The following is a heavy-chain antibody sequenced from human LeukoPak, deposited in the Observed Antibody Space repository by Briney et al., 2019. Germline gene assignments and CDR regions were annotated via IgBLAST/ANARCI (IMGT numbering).Heavy chain of an antibody. CDR1: GFTFSSYG. CDR3: ARDRGSGWYRDFDY. V-gene: IGHV3-33*01. CDR2: IWYDGSNK. Sequence: GGSLRLSCAASGFTFSSYGMHWVRQAPGKGLEWLGVIWYDGSNKYYADSVKGRFTISRDNSKNTLYLQMNRLRAEDTAVYYCARDRGSGWYRDFDYWGQGTLVTVSS. J-gene: IGHJ4*02. D-gene: IGHD6-19*01.